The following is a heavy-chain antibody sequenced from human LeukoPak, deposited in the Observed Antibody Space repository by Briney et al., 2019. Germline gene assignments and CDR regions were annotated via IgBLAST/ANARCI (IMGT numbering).Heavy chain of an antibody. Sequence: GGSLRLSCAASGFTFSSYGMHWVRQAPGKGLEWVAFIRYDGSNKYYADSVKGRFTISRDNSKNTLYLQMNSLRAEDTAVYYCAKAEGIAVAGTALDYWGQGTLVTVSS. V-gene: IGHV3-30*02. J-gene: IGHJ4*02. CDR2: IRYDGSNK. D-gene: IGHD6-19*01. CDR1: GFTFSSYG. CDR3: AKAEGIAVAGTALDY.